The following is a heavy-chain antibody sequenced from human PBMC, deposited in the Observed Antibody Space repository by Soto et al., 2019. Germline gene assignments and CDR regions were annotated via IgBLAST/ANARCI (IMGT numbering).Heavy chain of an antibody. CDR3: ARVAGIVGAIGY. CDR1: GVTFSSYW. D-gene: IGHD1-26*01. V-gene: IGHV3-7*03. J-gene: IGHJ4*02. CDR2: IKQDGSEK. Sequence: EVQLVESGGGLVQPGGSLRLSCAASGVTFSSYWMSWVRQAPGKGLEWVANIKQDGSEKYYVDSVKGRFTISRDNAKNTLYLQMNSLRAEDTAVYYCARVAGIVGAIGYWGQGTLVTVSS.